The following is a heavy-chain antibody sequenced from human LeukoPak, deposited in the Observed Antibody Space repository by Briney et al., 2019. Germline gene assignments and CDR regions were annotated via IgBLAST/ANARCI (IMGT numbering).Heavy chain of an antibody. V-gene: IGHV1-2*02. CDR2: INPNSGGT. D-gene: IGHD1-26*01. J-gene: IGHJ4*02. CDR1: GYTFTGYY. Sequence: GASVKVSCKASGYTFTGYYMHWVRQAPGQGLGWMGWINPNSGGTNYAQKFQGRVTMTRDTSISTAYMELSRLRSDDTAVYYCARDGGGSYDYFDYWGQGTLVTVSS. CDR3: ARDGGGSYDYFDY.